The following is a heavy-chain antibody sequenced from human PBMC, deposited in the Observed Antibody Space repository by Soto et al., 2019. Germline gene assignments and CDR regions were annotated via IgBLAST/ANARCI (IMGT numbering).Heavy chain of an antibody. J-gene: IGHJ3*02. CDR2: IYYSGST. V-gene: IGHV4-59*01. CDR3: AREGSSTSDAFDI. Sequence: ETLSLTCTVSGGSISSYYWSWIRQPPGKGLEWIGYIYYSGSTNYNPSLKSRVTISVDTSKNQFSLKLSSVTAADTAVYYCAREGSSTSDAFDIWGQGTMVTVSS. CDR1: GGSISSYY. D-gene: IGHD2-2*01.